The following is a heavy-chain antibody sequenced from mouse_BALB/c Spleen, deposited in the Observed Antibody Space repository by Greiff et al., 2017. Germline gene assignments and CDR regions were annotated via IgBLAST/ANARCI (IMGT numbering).Heavy chain of an antibody. V-gene: IGHV5-6-5*01. CDR1: GFTFSSYA. Sequence: EVHLVESGGGLVKPGGSLKLSCAASGFTFSSYAMSWVRQTPEKRLEWVASISSGGSTYYPDSVKGRFTISRDNARNILYLQMSSLRSEDTAMYYCARFYQSYAMDYWGQGTSVTVSS. CDR2: ISSGGST. CDR3: ARFYQSYAMDY. J-gene: IGHJ4*01.